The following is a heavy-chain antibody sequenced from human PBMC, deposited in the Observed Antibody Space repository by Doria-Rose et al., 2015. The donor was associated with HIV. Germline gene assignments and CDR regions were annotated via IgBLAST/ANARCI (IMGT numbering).Heavy chain of an antibody. J-gene: IGHJ4*02. CDR1: GFPFRRYS. CDR3: ARDHYDSGGYYRD. D-gene: IGHD3-22*01. CDR2: ISSSSEYI. V-gene: IGHV3-21*03. Sequence: LRLSCAASGFPFRRYSMNWVRQAPGKGLEWVSSISSSSEYIYYVDSVQGRFTISRDNAKNSVYLQMNSLRTEDTAVYYCARDHYDSGGYYRDWGQGTLVTVSS.